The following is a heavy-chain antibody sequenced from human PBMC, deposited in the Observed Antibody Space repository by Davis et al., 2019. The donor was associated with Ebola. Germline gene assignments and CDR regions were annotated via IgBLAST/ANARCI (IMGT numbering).Heavy chain of an antibody. CDR1: GYTFTRYH. CDR2: FDPSGGSA. CDR3: ARAPGCGGDRCDGRNWFDA. V-gene: IGHV1-46*04. D-gene: IGHD2-21*01. J-gene: IGHJ5*02. Sequence: ASVKVSCKTSGYTFTRYHMHWVRQAPGQGFEWMGVFDPSGGSATYAQKLQGRVTMTRDTSTSTVYMELRSLRSEDTAIYYCARAPGCGGDRCDGRNWFDAWGQGTLVTVSS.